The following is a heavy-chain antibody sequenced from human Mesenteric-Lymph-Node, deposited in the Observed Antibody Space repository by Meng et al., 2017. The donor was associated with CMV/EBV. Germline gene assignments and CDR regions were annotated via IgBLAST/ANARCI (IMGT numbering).Heavy chain of an antibody. CDR3: ALRRGGYFVDY. V-gene: IGHV2-5*02. CDR2: IYWDDDR. J-gene: IGHJ4*02. Sequence: CTFSGFSLSTSGVGVGWIRQPPGKALEWLALIYWDDDRRYSPSLKRRLTITKDASKNQVVLTMTDMDPVDTATFFCALRRGGYFVDYWGQGTLVTVSS. D-gene: IGHD5-18*01. CDR1: GFSLSTSGVG.